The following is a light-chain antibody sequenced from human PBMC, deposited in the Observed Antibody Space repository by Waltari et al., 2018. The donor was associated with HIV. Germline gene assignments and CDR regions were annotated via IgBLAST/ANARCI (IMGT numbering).Light chain of an antibody. CDR1: SSDVGSYHL. CDR3: CSYTGSSTRRPYV. J-gene: IGLJ1*01. Sequence: QSALPQPAPVSGSPGQSITIPCTGTSSDVGSYHLVSWYQQHPGKAPKVMIYEGSKRPSGVSNRFSGSKSGNTASLTISGLQAEDEADYYCCSYTGSSTRRPYVFGTGTKVTVL. CDR2: EGS. V-gene: IGLV2-23*01.